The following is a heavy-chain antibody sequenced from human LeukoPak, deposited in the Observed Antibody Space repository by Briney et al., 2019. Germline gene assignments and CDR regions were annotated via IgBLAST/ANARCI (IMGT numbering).Heavy chain of an antibody. Sequence: GGSLRLSCAASGFSFSSNSMSWVRQAPGKGLEWVTYIRFDGSSKDYADSVQGRFTISRDNSKNMLYLQMNSLRPEDTAVYYCAKDKKYSTGYYVPFDYWGQGTLVTVSS. J-gene: IGHJ4*02. D-gene: IGHD6-19*01. V-gene: IGHV3-30*02. CDR3: AKDKKYSTGYYVPFDY. CDR2: IRFDGSSK. CDR1: GFSFSSNS.